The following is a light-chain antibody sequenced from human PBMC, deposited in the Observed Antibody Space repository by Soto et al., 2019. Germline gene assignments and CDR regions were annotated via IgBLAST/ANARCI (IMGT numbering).Light chain of an antibody. Sequence: QSVLTQPASVSGSPGQSITISCTGTTSDVGRYKFVSWYQHHPGKAPKLLIFEVSNRPSGVSSRFSGSKSGNTASLTISGPQTEGGATYYCSSSTDHDPLVVFGGGTKVTVL. CDR3: SSSTDHDPLVV. J-gene: IGLJ2*01. CDR2: EVS. CDR1: TSDVGRYKF. V-gene: IGLV2-14*01.